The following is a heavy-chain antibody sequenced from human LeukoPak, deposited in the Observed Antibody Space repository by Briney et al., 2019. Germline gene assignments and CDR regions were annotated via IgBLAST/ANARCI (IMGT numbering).Heavy chain of an antibody. CDR2: IYHSGST. J-gene: IGHJ4*02. D-gene: IGHD2-21*02. CDR3: ARGNEVVVTVPYYFDY. CDR1: GYSISSGYY. Sequence: SETLSLTCTVSGYSISSGYYWGWIRQPPGKGLEWIGSIYHSGSTYYNPSLKSRVTISVDTSKNQFSLKLSSVTAADTAVYYCARGNEVVVTVPYYFDYWGQGTLVTVSS. V-gene: IGHV4-38-2*02.